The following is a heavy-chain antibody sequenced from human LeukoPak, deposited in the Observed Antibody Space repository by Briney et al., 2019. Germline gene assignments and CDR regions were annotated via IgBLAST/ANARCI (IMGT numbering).Heavy chain of an antibody. CDR1: GGSFSGYY. V-gene: IGHV4-34*01. D-gene: IGHD2-8*01. Sequence: SETLSLTCAVYGGSFSGYYWSWIRQPPGKGLEWIGEINHSGSTNYNPSLKSRVTISVDTSKNQFSLKLSSVTAADMAVYYCARMAYCTNGVCYGFDYWGQGTLVTVSS. CDR2: INHSGST. J-gene: IGHJ4*02. CDR3: ARMAYCTNGVCYGFDY.